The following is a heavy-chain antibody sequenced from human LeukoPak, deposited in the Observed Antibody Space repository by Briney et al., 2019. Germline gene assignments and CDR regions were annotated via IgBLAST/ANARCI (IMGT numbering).Heavy chain of an antibody. Sequence: SETLFLTCAVYGGSFSGYYWSWIRQPPGKGLEWIGEINHSGSTNYNPSLKSRVTISVDTSKNQFSLKLSSVTAADTAVYYCARTAGGYEESGYMDVWGQGTTVTVSS. D-gene: IGHD5-12*01. CDR2: INHSGST. CDR1: GGSFSGYY. V-gene: IGHV4-34*01. CDR3: ARTAGGYEESGYMDV. J-gene: IGHJ6*02.